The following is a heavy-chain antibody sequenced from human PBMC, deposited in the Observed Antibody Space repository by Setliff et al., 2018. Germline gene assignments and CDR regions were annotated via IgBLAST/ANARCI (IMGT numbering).Heavy chain of an antibody. Sequence: GGSLRLSCAASGFSLSIFWMSWVRQAPGKGLEWVATIKQDGSEKFYADSVKGRFTISRDNAKNSLYLQMDSLRVEDTAMYFCARDRGGGLYDYWGRGTLVTVSS. V-gene: IGHV3-7*01. CDR1: GFSLSIFW. CDR2: IKQDGSEK. CDR3: ARDRGGGLYDY. J-gene: IGHJ4*02. D-gene: IGHD3-16*01.